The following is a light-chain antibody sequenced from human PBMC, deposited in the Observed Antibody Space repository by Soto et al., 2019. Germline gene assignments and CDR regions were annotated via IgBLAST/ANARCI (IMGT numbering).Light chain of an antibody. CDR2: GAS. Sequence: EIVTTQSPATLSVSPGDRVTLSCRASQSLSTNLAWYQQKPGQAPRLLIYGASTRATGVPVRFSGSGSGTDFTLTISSLEPEDFAVYYCQQRSNWSETFGQGAKVDNK. CDR1: QSLSTN. J-gene: IGKJ1*01. V-gene: IGKV3-11*01. CDR3: QQRSNWSET.